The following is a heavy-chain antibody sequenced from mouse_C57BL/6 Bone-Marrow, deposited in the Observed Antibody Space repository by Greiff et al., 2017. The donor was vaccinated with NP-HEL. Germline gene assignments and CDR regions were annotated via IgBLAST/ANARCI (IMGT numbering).Heavy chain of an antibody. CDR3: ARQNWDQDWFAY. J-gene: IGHJ3*01. Sequence: QVQLKQSGAELVKPGASVKLSCKASGYTFTEYSIHWVKQRSGQGLEWIGWFYPGSGSIKYNEKFKDKATLTADKSSSTVYMELSRLTSEDSAVYFCARQNWDQDWFAYWGQGTLVTVSA. CDR2: FYPGSGSI. D-gene: IGHD4-1*01. V-gene: IGHV1-62-2*01. CDR1: GYTFTEYS.